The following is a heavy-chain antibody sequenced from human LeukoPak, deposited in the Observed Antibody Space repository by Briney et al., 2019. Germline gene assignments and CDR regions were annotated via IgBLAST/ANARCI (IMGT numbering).Heavy chain of an antibody. D-gene: IGHD2-2*02. Sequence: ASVKVSCKTSGYSFTKYPIHWVRQAPGQGLEWMGWINTGNGNTQYSQNFQGRVTITRDISTSTAYMELRSLRSDDTAVYYYARPGADCGSAGCYTYPYYGLDVWGQGTTVTVSS. J-gene: IGHJ6*02. CDR1: GYSFTKYP. CDR3: ARPGADCGSAGCYTYPYYGLDV. V-gene: IGHV1-3*04. CDR2: INTGNGNT.